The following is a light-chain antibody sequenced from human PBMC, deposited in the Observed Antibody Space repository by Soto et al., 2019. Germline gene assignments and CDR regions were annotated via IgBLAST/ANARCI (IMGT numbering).Light chain of an antibody. CDR2: GAS. J-gene: IGKJ1*01. CDR3: QQYGSSRWT. Sequence: EIVLTQSPGTLSLSPGERATLSCRASQSVSSSYLAWYQQKPGQAPRLLIYGASSRATGIPDRFSGSGSGTDFTITISRLEPEDSAVYYWQQYGSSRWTFGQGTKVEIK. V-gene: IGKV3-20*01. CDR1: QSVSSSY.